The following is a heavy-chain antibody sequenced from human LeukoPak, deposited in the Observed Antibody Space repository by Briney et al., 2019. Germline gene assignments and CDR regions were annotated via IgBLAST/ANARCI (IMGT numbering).Heavy chain of an antibody. Sequence: GGSLRLSCTVSGFTVSSNSMSWVRQAPGKGLERVSFIYSGSTHYSDSVKGRFTISRDNSKNTLYLQMNSLRAEDTAVYYCARRAGAYSHPYDYWGQGTLVTVSS. CDR3: ARRAGAYSHPYDY. J-gene: IGHJ4*02. D-gene: IGHD4/OR15-4a*01. CDR2: IYSGST. CDR1: GFTVSSNS. V-gene: IGHV3-53*01.